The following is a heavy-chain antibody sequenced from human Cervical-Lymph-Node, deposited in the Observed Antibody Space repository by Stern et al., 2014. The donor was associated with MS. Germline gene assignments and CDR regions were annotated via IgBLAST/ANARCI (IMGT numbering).Heavy chain of an antibody. D-gene: IGHD6-19*01. V-gene: IGHV3-7*01. CDR2: IKQDGREK. Sequence: EVQLVESGGGLVQPGGSLRLSCAASGFPFSSYWMNWVRQAPGKGLEWVANIKQDGREKNYVDSVDGRFTISRDNAKNSLYLQMNSLRAEDTAVYYCARSSGWLHDYWGQGTLVTVSS. CDR1: GFPFSSYW. J-gene: IGHJ4*02. CDR3: ARSSGWLHDY.